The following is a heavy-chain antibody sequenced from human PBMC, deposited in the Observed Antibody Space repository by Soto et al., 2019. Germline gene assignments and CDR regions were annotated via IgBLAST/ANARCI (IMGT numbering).Heavy chain of an antibody. CDR2: IYPGDSDT. CDR3: ARQVVGAKGDYYYGMDV. Sequence: GESLKISCNGSGYSFTSYWIGWVRQMPGKGLEWMGIIYPGDSDTRYSPSFQGQVTISADKSISTAYLQWSSLKASDTAMYYCARQVVGAKGDYYYGMDVWGQGTTVTVSS. D-gene: IGHD1-26*01. J-gene: IGHJ6*02. CDR1: GYSFTSYW. V-gene: IGHV5-51*01.